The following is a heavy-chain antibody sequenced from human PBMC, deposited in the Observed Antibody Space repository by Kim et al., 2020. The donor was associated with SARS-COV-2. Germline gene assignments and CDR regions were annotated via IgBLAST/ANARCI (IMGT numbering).Heavy chain of an antibody. J-gene: IGHJ6*02. D-gene: IGHD2-2*01. CDR3: ARASEDCSSTSCHGAWNYGRAYYYYGMDV. CDR1: GGSISSYY. CDR2: IYYSGST. V-gene: IGHV4-59*13. Sequence: SETLSLTCTVSGGSISSYYWSWIRQPPGKGLEWIGYIYYSGSTNYNPSLKSRVTISVDTSKNQFSLKLSSVTAADTAVYYCARASEDCSSTSCHGAWNYGRAYYYYGMDVWGQGTTVTVSS.